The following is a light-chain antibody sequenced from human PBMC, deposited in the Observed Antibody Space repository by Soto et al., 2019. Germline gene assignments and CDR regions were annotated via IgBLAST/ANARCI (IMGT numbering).Light chain of an antibody. CDR2: KAS. V-gene: IGKV1-5*03. Sequence: DIQMTQSPSTLSASVGDSVTITCRASQSISNWLAWYQQKPGKATKLLIFKASTLESGVPSRFSGSGSGTEFTLNISSLQPDDFATYHCQQYDTYPRTFGQGTKVDIK. CDR1: QSISNW. J-gene: IGKJ1*01. CDR3: QQYDTYPRT.